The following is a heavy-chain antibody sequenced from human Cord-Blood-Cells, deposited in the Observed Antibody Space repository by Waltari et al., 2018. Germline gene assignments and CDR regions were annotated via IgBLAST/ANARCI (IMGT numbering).Heavy chain of an antibody. J-gene: IGHJ4*02. CDR3: ARQNYYGSGSYDY. V-gene: IGHV1-2*04. D-gene: IGHD3-10*01. Sequence: QVQLVQSGAEVKKPGASVKVSCQASGYTFTGYYMHWVRQAPGQGLAWMGWINPNSGGTNYAQKFQGWVTMTRDTSISTAYMELSRLRSDDTTVYYCARQNYYGSGSYDYWGQGTLVTVSS. CDR1: GYTFTGYY. CDR2: INPNSGGT.